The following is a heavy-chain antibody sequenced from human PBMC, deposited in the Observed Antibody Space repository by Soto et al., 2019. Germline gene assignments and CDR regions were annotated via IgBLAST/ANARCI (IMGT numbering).Heavy chain of an antibody. CDR2: ISAYNGNT. J-gene: IGHJ3*02. D-gene: IGHD6-19*01. Sequence: QVQLLQSGAEVKKPGASVKVSCKASGYTFTSYGISWVRQAPGQGLERMGWISAYNGNTNYALKLQGRVTITTDTSTNTADMGLRGLRSDDSALYYCARGGAVAGTSDAFDIWGQGTMVTVSS. V-gene: IGHV1-18*01. CDR3: ARGGAVAGTSDAFDI. CDR1: GYTFTSYG.